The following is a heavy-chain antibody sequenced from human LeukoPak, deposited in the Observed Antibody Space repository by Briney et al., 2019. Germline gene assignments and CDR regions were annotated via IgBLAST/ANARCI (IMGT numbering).Heavy chain of an antibody. CDR3: ARCWDGYNVFDY. CDR1: GFTFGSYG. D-gene: IGHD5-24*01. V-gene: IGHV3-30*04. CDR2: TPYDGRDR. J-gene: IGHJ4*02. Sequence: GRSLRLSCAASGFTFGSYGMHWVRQAPGKGLEWVAVTPYDGRDRNFADSVKGRFTISRDNSKNTLYLQMNSLRIEDTAVYYCARCWDGYNVFDYWGQGTLVTVSS.